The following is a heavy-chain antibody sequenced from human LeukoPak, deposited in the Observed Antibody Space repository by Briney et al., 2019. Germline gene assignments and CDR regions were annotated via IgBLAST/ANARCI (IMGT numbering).Heavy chain of an antibody. J-gene: IGHJ4*02. V-gene: IGHV3-48*03. CDR3: ARGSTYSSGWYTGFDY. Sequence: PGGSLRLSCAASGFTFSSYEMNWVRQAPGKGLEWVSYISSFGSTIYYADSVKGRFTISRDNAKNSLYLQMNSLRAEDTAVYYCARGSTYSSGWYTGFDYWGQGTLVTVSS. CDR1: GFTFSSYE. D-gene: IGHD6-19*01. CDR2: ISSFGSTI.